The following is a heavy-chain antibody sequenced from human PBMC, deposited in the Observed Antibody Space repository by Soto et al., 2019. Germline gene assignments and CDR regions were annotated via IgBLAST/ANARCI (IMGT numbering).Heavy chain of an antibody. D-gene: IGHD6-19*01. CDR1: GDSISDYY. J-gene: IGHJ4*02. Sequence: SETLSLTCSVSGDSISDYYWSWIRQPAGKGLEWIGRIHASGSTISNPSLRSRVGLSVDTSKNQFSLKLNSLTAADTAMYYCARSGYSSGWYTAFDSWSQGTLVTVSS. CDR2: IHASGST. CDR3: ARSGYSSGWYTAFDS. V-gene: IGHV4-4*07.